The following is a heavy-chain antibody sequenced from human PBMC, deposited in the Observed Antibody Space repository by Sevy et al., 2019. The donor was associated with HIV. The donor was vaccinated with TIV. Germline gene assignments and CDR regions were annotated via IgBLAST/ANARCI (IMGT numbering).Heavy chain of an antibody. D-gene: IGHD3-9*01. V-gene: IGHV3-23*01. Sequence: GGSLRLSCAASGFSFSNYAMTWVRQAPGKGLEWVSTLIGGGSRTYYADSVTGRFTISRDNSRNTLYLQMNSLRAEDTAIYCCAKRRVHSGLSGRGPNYGWDVCGQGTTVTVSS. CDR3: AKRRVHSGLSGRGPNYGWDV. CDR1: GFSFSNYA. CDR2: LIGGGSRT. J-gene: IGHJ6*02.